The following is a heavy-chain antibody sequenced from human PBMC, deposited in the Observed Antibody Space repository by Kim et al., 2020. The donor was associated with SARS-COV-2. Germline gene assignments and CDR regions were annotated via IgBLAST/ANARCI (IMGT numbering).Heavy chain of an antibody. V-gene: IGHV1-24*01. J-gene: IGHJ5*02. CDR3: ATGRVAGPPAWFDP. D-gene: IGHD2-15*01. CDR2: FDPEDGET. Sequence: ASVKVSCKVSGYTLTELSMHWVQQAPGKGLEWMGGFDPEDGETIYAQKFQGRVTMTEDTSTDTAYMELSSLRSEDTAVYYCATGRVAGPPAWFDPWGQGTLVTVSS. CDR1: GYTLTELS.